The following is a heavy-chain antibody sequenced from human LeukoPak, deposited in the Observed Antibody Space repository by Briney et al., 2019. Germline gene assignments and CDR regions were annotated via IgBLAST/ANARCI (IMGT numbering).Heavy chain of an antibody. CDR3: ARDNSSGWYTNTHYYMDV. Sequence: EASVKVSCKASGYTFTGYHIHWVRQAPGQGLEWMGGIIPIFGTANYAQKFQGRVTITTDESTSTAYMELSSLRSEDTAVYYCARDNSSGWYTNTHYYMDVWGKGTTVTVSS. D-gene: IGHD6-19*01. CDR1: GYTFTGYH. J-gene: IGHJ6*03. V-gene: IGHV1-69*05. CDR2: IIPIFGTA.